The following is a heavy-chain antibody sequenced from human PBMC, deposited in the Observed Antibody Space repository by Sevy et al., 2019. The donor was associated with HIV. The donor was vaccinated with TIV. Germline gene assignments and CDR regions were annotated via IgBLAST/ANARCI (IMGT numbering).Heavy chain of an antibody. CDR2: IYYSGST. D-gene: IGHD1-1*01. V-gene: IGHV4-30-4*01. J-gene: IGHJ3*02. CDR3: ARGARRRAFDI. Sequence: SETLSLTCTVSGGSISSGDYYWSWIRQPTGKGLEWIGYIYYSGSTYYNPSLKSRVTISVDTSKNQFSLKLSSVTAADTAVYYCARGARRRAFDIWGQGTMVTVSS. CDR1: GGSISSGDYY.